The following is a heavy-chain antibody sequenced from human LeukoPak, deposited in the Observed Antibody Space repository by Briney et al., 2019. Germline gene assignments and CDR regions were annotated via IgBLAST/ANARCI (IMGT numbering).Heavy chain of an antibody. V-gene: IGHV1-69*05. D-gene: IGHD4-17*01. CDR1: GGTFSSYA. CDR2: IIPIFGTA. Sequence: SVKVSCKASGGTFSSYAISWVRQAPGQGLEWMGGIIPIFGTANYAQKFQGRVTITTDESRSTAYMALSSMISEDTAVYYCAREAAGDYLPGHWGQGTLVTVSS. J-gene: IGHJ4*02. CDR3: AREAAGDYLPGH.